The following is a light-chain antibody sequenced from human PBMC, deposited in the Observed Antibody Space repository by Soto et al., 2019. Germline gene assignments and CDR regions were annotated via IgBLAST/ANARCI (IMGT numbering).Light chain of an antibody. Sequence: QSALTQPASVSGSPGQSITISCTGTRSDVGSYNVVSWYQQYPGKAPQLMIYEVSNRPSGVSDRFSGCKSGNTASLTISGLQDEDEADYYCCSYAGSPYVFGTGTKLTVL. CDR1: RSDVGSYNV. CDR3: CSYAGSPYV. J-gene: IGLJ1*01. V-gene: IGLV2-23*02. CDR2: EVS.